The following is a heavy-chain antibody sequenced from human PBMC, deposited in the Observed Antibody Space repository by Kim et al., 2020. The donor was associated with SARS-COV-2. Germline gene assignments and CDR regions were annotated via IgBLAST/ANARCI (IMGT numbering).Heavy chain of an antibody. CDR3: ARPIAVAGFGWFDP. CDR1: GGSISSSSYY. CDR2: IYYSGST. J-gene: IGHJ5*02. D-gene: IGHD6-19*01. V-gene: IGHV4-39*01. Sequence: SETLSLTCTVSGGSISSSSYYWGWIRQPPGKGLEWIGSIYYSGSTYYNPSLKSRVTISVDTSKNQFSLKLSSVTAADTAVYYCARPIAVAGFGWFDPWGQGTLVTVSS.